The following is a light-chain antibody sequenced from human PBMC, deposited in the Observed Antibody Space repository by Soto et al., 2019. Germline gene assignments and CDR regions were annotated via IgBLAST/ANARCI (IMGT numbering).Light chain of an antibody. CDR3: QQYYITRLT. V-gene: IGKV4-1*01. CDR1: QSVLYSSNNKNY. Sequence: DIVMTQSPDSLAVSLGERATINCKSSQSVLYSSNNKNYLAWYQQKPGQPPKLLIYWASTRESGVPDRFSGSGSGTDFTLTISSLQAEDVAVYYCQQYYITRLTFGRGTKVEIK. CDR2: WAS. J-gene: IGKJ4*01.